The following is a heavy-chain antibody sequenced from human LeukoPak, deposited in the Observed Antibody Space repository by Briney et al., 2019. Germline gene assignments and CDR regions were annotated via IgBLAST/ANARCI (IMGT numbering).Heavy chain of an antibody. CDR1: GFTFSSYG. Sequence: GGSLRLSCAASGFTFSSYGMSWVRQAPGKGLEWVANIKQDGSEKYYVDSVKGRFTISRDNAKNSLYLQMNSLRAEDTAVYYCARAGANPDYWGQGTLVTVSS. D-gene: IGHD3-10*01. V-gene: IGHV3-7*01. J-gene: IGHJ4*02. CDR2: IKQDGSEK. CDR3: ARAGANPDY.